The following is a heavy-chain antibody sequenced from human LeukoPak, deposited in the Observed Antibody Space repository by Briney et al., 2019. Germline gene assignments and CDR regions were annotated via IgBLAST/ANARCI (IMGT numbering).Heavy chain of an antibody. Sequence: SETLSLTCTVSGGSISSGSYSWRWIRQPPGKGLEWIGRIYTSGRTNYNPSLNGRVTISVDTSKNQFSLKLSSVTAADTALYYCAREIAVAGLDYWGQGTLVTVSS. D-gene: IGHD6-19*01. CDR2: IYTSGRT. J-gene: IGHJ4*02. CDR3: AREIAVAGLDY. V-gene: IGHV4-61*02. CDR1: GGSISSGSYS.